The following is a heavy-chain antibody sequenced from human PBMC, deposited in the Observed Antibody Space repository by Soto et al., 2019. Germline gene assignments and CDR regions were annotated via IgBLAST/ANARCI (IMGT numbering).Heavy chain of an antibody. CDR2: ISYDGSNK. V-gene: IGHV3-30-3*01. Sequence: GGSLRLSCAASGFTFSSYAMHWVRQAPGKGLEWVAVISYDGSNKYYADSVKGRFTISRDNSKNTLYLQMNSLRAEDTAVYYCARDMDSSGAAAYWGQGTLVTVSS. CDR3: ARDMDSSGAAAY. D-gene: IGHD3-22*01. CDR1: GFTFSSYA. J-gene: IGHJ4*02.